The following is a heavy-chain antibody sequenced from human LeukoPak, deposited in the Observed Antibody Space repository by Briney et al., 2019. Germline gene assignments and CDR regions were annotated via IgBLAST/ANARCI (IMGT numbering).Heavy chain of an antibody. CDR3: AREDTAMVGGPFDY. J-gene: IGHJ4*02. D-gene: IGHD5-18*01. V-gene: IGHV3-48*03. CDR1: GFTFSSYE. Sequence: GGSLRLSCAASGFTFSSYEMNWVRQAPGKGLEWVSYISSSGSTIYYADSVKGRFTISRDNAKNSLYLQMNSPRAEDTAVYYCAREDTAMVGGPFDYWGQGTLVTVSS. CDR2: ISSSGSTI.